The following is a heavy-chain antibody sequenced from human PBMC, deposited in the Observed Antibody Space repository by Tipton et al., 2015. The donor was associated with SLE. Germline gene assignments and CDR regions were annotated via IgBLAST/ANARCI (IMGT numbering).Heavy chain of an antibody. CDR2: IYYNGDT. J-gene: IGHJ4*02. D-gene: IGHD3-22*01. CDR1: GDSISSSSYY. Sequence: TLSLTCIVSGDSISSSSYYWGWIRQPPGKGLEWIGNIYYNGDTYYNPSLKSRVIISVDTSKNQFSLHLTSVTAADTALYYCARDEYRYDTTGYHLLGHFDFWGQGTLVTVSS. V-gene: IGHV4-39*07. CDR3: ARDEYRYDTTGYHLLGHFDF.